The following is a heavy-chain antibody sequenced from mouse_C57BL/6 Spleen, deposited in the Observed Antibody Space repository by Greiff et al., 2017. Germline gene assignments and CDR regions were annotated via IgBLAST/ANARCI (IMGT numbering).Heavy chain of an antibody. CDR2: IYPGGGYT. V-gene: IGHV1-63*01. CDR3: ARGGGNYFDY. Sequence: VKLQESGAELVRPGTSVKMSCKASGYTFTNYWIGWAKQRPGHGLEWIGDIYPGGGYTNYNEKFKGKATLTADKSSSTAYMQFSSLTSEDSAIYYCARGGGNYFDYWGQGTTLTVSS. CDR1: GYTFTNYW. J-gene: IGHJ2*01.